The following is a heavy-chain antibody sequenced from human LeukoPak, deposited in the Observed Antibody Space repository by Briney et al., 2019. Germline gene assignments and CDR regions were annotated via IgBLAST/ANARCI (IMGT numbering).Heavy chain of an antibody. CDR2: INPSGGST. CDR3: ATLVGIAAAGRNWFDP. Sequence: GASVKVSCKASGFTFTSYFIHWVRQAPGQGLEWMGIINPSGGSTIYAQKFQGRVTMTEDTSTDTAYMELSSLRSEDTAVYYCATLVGIAAAGRNWFDPWGQGTLVTVSS. J-gene: IGHJ5*02. V-gene: IGHV1-46*01. CDR1: GFTFTSYF. D-gene: IGHD6-13*01.